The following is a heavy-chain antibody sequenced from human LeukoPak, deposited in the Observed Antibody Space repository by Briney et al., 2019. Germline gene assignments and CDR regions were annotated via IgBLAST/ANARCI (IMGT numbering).Heavy chain of an antibody. CDR1: GFTFSSYS. V-gene: IGHV3-21*04. D-gene: IGHD3-22*01. CDR2: ISSSSSYI. Sequence: GGSLRLSCAASGFTFSSYSMNWVRQAPGKGLEWVSSISSSSSYIYYADSVKGRFTISRDNARNSLYLQMNSLRAEDTAFYYCARDLSYDSRGYYFDYWGQGTLVTVSS. CDR3: ARDLSYDSRGYYFDY. J-gene: IGHJ4*02.